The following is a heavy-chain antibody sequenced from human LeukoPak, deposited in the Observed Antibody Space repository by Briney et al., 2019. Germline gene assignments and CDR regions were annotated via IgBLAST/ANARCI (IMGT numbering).Heavy chain of an antibody. CDR2: IIPIFGTA. V-gene: IGHV1-69*13. J-gene: IGHJ4*02. CDR3: ARGSLSYYGSGSYYLPFDY. Sequence: GASVKVSCKASGGTFSSCAISWVRQASGQGLEWMGGIIPIFGTANYAQKFQGRVTITADESTSTAYMELSSLRSEDTAVYYCARGSLSYYGSGSYYLPFDYWGQGTLVTVSS. CDR1: GGTFSSCA. D-gene: IGHD3-10*01.